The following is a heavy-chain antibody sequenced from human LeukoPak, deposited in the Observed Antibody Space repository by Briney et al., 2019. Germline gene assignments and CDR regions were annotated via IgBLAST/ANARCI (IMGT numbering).Heavy chain of an antibody. J-gene: IGHJ5*02. CDR2: IDSRDNT. CDR1: GVTVRNNH. V-gene: IGHV3-53*04. Sequence: GGSLRLSCAASGVTVRNNHMSWVRQAPGKGLGGVSVIDSRDNTYHADSVKGRFTISRHTSKNTLYLQMNSLRAEDTAVYYCARESTPLRGAFDPWGPGTLVTVSS. CDR3: ARESTPLRGAFDP. D-gene: IGHD5-24*01.